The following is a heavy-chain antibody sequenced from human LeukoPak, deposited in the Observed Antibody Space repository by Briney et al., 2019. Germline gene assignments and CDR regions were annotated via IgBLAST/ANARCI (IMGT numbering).Heavy chain of an antibody. J-gene: IGHJ4*02. Sequence: SETLSLTCTVSGGSISNYYWSWIRQPPGKGLEWIGSIYYSGNTYYNPSLKSRVTISVDTSKKQFSLKLSSVTAADTAVYYCASTPSGSSAWYYFDKWGQGTLVTVSS. CDR2: IYYSGNT. V-gene: IGHV4-59*05. CDR1: GGSISNYY. CDR3: ASTPSGSSAWYYFDK. D-gene: IGHD6-19*01.